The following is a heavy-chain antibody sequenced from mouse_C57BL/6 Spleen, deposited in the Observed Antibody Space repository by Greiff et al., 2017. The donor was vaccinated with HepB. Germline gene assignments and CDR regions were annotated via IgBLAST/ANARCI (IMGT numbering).Heavy chain of an antibody. CDR1: GYSITSGYY. V-gene: IGHV3-6*01. J-gene: IGHJ3*01. CDR3: ARVPYDYDGPFAY. Sequence: EVQLVESGPGLVKPSQSLSLTCSVTGYSITSGYYWNWIRQFPGNKLEWMGYISYDGSNNYNPSLKNRISITRDTSKNQFFLKLNSVTTEDTATYYCARVPYDYDGPFAYWGQGTLVTVSA. CDR2: ISYDGSN. D-gene: IGHD2-4*01.